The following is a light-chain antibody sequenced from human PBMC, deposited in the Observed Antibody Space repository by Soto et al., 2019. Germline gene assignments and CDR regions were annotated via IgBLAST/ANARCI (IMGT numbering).Light chain of an antibody. CDR1: SSDVGGYNY. CDR3: SSYTSSTNVV. V-gene: IGLV2-14*01. J-gene: IGLJ1*01. Sequence: QYAITPPASVSGSPGDAIAISCTGTSSDVGGYNYVSWYQQHPGKAPKLMIYEVSNRPSGVSNRFSGSKSGNTASLTISGLQAEEEADYYCSSYTSSTNVVFGTGTKVTVL. CDR2: EVS.